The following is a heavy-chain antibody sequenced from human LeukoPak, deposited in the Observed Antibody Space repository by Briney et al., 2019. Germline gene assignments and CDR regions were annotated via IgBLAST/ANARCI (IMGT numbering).Heavy chain of an antibody. J-gene: IGHJ4*02. CDR2: ISYDGTDK. D-gene: IGHD6-19*01. V-gene: IGHV3-30*18. CDR3: AKTEPGYSSGCPDY. CDR1: GFTFSNHW. Sequence: QPGGSLRLSCAASGFTFSNHWMHWVRQGPGKGLEWVAVISYDGTDKHYADSVKGRFTISRDNSKNTLYLQMNSLRAEDTAVYYCAKTEPGYSSGCPDYWGQGTLVTVSS.